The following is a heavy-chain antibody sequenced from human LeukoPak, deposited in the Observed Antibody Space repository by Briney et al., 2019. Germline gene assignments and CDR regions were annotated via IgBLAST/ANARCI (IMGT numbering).Heavy chain of an antibody. CDR3: TRRIAVSGIGYYGMDV. CDR1: GSRFTSYW. CDR2: IYPGDSDT. J-gene: IGHJ6*02. D-gene: IGHD6-19*01. V-gene: IGHV5-51*01. Sequence: GESLKISCQGSGSRFTSYWIGWVRQLPGKGLEWMGIIYPGDSDTRYSPSFQGQVTISVDKSISTAYLQWSSLKASDTAMYYCTRRIAVSGIGYYGMDVWGQGTTVTVSS.